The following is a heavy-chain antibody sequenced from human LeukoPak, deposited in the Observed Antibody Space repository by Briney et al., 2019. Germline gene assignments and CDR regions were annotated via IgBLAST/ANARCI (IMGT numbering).Heavy chain of an antibody. CDR2: IYYSGCT. Sequence: SETLSLTCTVSGVSISSYYWSWIRQPPGKGLEWIGYIYYSGCTNYSPSLKSRVTISVDTSKNQFSLKLSSVTAADTAVYYCARGSERWLQSGNDYWGQGTLVTVSS. V-gene: IGHV4-59*01. CDR1: GVSISSYY. J-gene: IGHJ4*02. D-gene: IGHD5-24*01. CDR3: ARGSERWLQSGNDY.